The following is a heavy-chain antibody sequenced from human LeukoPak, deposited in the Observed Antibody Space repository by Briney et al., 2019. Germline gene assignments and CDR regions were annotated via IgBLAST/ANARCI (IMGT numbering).Heavy chain of an antibody. Sequence: SETLSLTCTVSGGSISSYYWSWIRQPPGKGLEWIGYIYYSGSTNYNPSLKSQVTISVDTSKNQFSLKLSSVTAADTAVYYCARVVDTAMVDYWGQGTLVTVSS. CDR2: IYYSGST. CDR3: ARVVDTAMVDY. J-gene: IGHJ4*02. D-gene: IGHD5-18*01. CDR1: GGSISSYY. V-gene: IGHV4-59*01.